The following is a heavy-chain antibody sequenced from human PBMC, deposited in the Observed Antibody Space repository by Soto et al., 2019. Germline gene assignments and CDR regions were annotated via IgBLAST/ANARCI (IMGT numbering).Heavy chain of an antibody. V-gene: IGHV3-15*07. D-gene: IGHD3-22*01. CDR1: GFTFSNAW. CDR3: TTDSYSTMIVFRFDY. CDR2: IKSQTNGGTT. Sequence: EVQLVESGGGLVKPGGSLRLSCAASGFTFSNAWINWVRQAPGKGLEWVGRIKSQTNGGTTDYAAPVKGRFAISRDDSNNIVYLQMNSLKIEDTAVYSCTTDSYSTMIVFRFDYWGHGTLVTVSS. J-gene: IGHJ4*01.